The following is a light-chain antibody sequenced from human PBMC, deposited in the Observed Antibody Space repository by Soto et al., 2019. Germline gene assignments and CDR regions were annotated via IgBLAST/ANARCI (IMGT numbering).Light chain of an antibody. J-gene: IGLJ3*02. CDR1: TGAVTSDNH. CDR3: LLTSGGAWV. Sequence: QTVVTQETSLTVSPGGTATLTCASSTGAVTSDNHANWLQQKPGQPLRPLIYSTNNKHSWTPARFSGSLLGDKAALTLSGVQPEDEAHYYCLLTSGGAWVFGGGTKLTVL. CDR2: STN. V-gene: IGLV7-43*01.